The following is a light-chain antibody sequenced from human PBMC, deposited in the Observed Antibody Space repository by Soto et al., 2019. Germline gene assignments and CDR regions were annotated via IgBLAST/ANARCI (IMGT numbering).Light chain of an antibody. Sequence: QSVLTQPPSASGTPGQRVTISCSGSSSNIGSNTVNWYQHLPGAAPKLLIQSNDQRPSGVPDRFSGSQSVTSASLAISGLQSEDEADYYCAVWDDRLNGYVFGTGTKLTVL. V-gene: IGLV1-44*01. CDR2: SND. CDR3: AVWDDRLNGYV. CDR1: SSNIGSNT. J-gene: IGLJ1*01.